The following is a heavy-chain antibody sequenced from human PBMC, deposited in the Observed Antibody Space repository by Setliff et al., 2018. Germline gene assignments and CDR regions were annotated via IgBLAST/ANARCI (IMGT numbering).Heavy chain of an antibody. CDR3: ASGLGFDY. CDR1: GGSMIGGHYY. J-gene: IGHJ4*01. CDR2: IYYSGNT. D-gene: IGHD7-27*01. Sequence: PSETLSLTCTVSGGSMIGGHYYWSWIRQLPGKGLEWIAYIYYSGNTYYNPSLKSRVTISVDTSKNQFSLNLSNVTAADTAVYYCASGLGFDYWGPGSLVTVSS. V-gene: IGHV4-30-4*08.